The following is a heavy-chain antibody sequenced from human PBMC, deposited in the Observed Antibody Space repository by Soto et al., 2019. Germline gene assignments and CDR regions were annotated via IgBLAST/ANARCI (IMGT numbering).Heavy chain of an antibody. CDR2: ISGSGGST. CDR1: GFPFSSYA. D-gene: IGHD2-2*01. V-gene: IGHV3-23*01. CDR3: ARGRYCSSISCYGGLDY. Sequence: EVQLLESGGGLVQPGGSLRLSCAASGFPFSSYAMRWVRQAPGKGLEWVSSISGSGGSTDSADSVKGRFTISRDSPKNTLYLQMNSLRAEDTAVYYCARGRYCSSISCYGGLDYWGQGTLVTVSS. J-gene: IGHJ4*02.